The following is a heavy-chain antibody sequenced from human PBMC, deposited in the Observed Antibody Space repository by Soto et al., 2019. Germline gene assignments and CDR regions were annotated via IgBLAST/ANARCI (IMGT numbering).Heavy chain of an antibody. D-gene: IGHD5-18*01. V-gene: IGHV1-24*01. J-gene: IGHJ6*02. CDR2: FDPEDGET. CDR3: ARDWEYSYGNYYGMDV. CDR1: RDTLTILS. Sequence: ASAKIGSKVSRDTLTILSMHWARQAPGKGLEWMGGFDPEDGETIYAQKFQGRVTMTRDTSTSTVYMELSSLRSEDTAVYYCARDWEYSYGNYYGMDVWGQGTTVTVSS.